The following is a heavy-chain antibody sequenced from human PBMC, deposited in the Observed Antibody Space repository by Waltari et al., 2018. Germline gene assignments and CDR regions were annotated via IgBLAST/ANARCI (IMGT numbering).Heavy chain of an antibody. CDR1: GFCFSNYV. Sequence: EVQLVESGGGLVQPGESLTLSCAASGFCFSNYVMHWVRQAPGKGLVWLSRISGDGATYYADSVEGRFTVSRDNARNTVFPQLNSLRGDDTAVYYCARLEAEQWLGDYWGQGTLVTVAS. CDR2: ISGDGAT. CDR3: ARLEAEQWLGDY. J-gene: IGHJ4*02. D-gene: IGHD6-19*01. V-gene: IGHV3-74*01.